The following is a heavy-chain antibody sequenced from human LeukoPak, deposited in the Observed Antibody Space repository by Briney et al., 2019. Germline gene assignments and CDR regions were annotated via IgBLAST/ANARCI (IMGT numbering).Heavy chain of an antibody. J-gene: IGHJ4*02. D-gene: IGHD1-26*01. CDR2: IYHSGST. CDR3: ARVVVGAIPSTYYFDY. CDR1: GYSISSGYY. V-gene: IGHV4-38-2*02. Sequence: PSETLSLTCTVSGYSISSGYYWGWIRQPPGKGLEWIGSIYHSGSTYHNPSLKSRVTISVDTSKNQFSLKLSSVTAADTAVYYCARVVVGAIPSTYYFDYWGQGTLVTVSS.